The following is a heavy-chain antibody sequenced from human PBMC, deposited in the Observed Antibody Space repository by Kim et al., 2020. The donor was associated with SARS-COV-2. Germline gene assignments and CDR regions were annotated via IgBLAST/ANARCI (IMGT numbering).Heavy chain of an antibody. V-gene: IGHV5-10-1*01. Sequence: YSPSFQGHVTISADKSISTAYLQWSSLKASDTAMYYCARHRYSGSYYVDYWGQGTLVTVSS. D-gene: IGHD1-26*01. J-gene: IGHJ4*02. CDR3: ARHRYSGSYYVDY.